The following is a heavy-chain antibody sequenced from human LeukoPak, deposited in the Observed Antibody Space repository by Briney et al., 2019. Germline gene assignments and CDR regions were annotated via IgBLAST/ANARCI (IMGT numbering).Heavy chain of an antibody. CDR2: INPSGGST. CDR1: GYTFTSYY. CDR3: ARSRIVVVVAADRGDYGMDV. Sequence: ASVTVSCKASGYTFTSYYMHWVRQAPGQGLEWMGIINPSGGSTSYAQKFQGRVTMTRDTSTSTVYMELSSLRSEDTAVYYCARSRIVVVVAADRGDYGMDVWGQGTTVTVSS. V-gene: IGHV1-46*01. D-gene: IGHD2-15*01. J-gene: IGHJ6*02.